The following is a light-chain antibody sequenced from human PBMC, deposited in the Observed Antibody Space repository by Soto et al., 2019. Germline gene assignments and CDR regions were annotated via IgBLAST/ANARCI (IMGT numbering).Light chain of an antibody. V-gene: IGKV1-5*01. J-gene: IGKJ1*01. CDR2: DAS. CDR1: QSVSCW. CDR3: QQYETFSGT. Sequence: DIQMTQSPSTLSASVGDTVTVTCRASQSVSCWLAWYQQKPGEAPKLLIYDASPLQRGVPSRFIGSGSGTKFTLTIASLQPDDFATYYCQQYETFSGTFGQGTPVEI.